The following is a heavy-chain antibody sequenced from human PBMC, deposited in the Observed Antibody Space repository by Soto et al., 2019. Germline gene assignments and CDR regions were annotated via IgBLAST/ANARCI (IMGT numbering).Heavy chain of an antibody. J-gene: IGHJ5*02. CDR2: ISAYNGNT. Sequence: ASVKVSCKASGYTFNRYGISWVRQAPGQGLEWMGWISAYNGNTNYAQKLQGRVTMTTDTSTSTAYMELRSLRSDDTAVYYCARDPEVFGSGAVAGRGFDPWGQGTLVTVSS. V-gene: IGHV1-18*01. CDR1: GYTFNRYG. CDR3: ARDPEVFGSGAVAGRGFDP. D-gene: IGHD6-19*01.